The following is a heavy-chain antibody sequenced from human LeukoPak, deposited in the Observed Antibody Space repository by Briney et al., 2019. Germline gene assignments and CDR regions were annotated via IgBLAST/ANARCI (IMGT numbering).Heavy chain of an antibody. J-gene: IGHJ3*02. D-gene: IGHD6-13*01. V-gene: IGHV1-18*01. CDR3: ARVGGIAAAGTDAFDI. CDR2: ISAHNGNT. Sequence: GASVKVSCKASGYTFTSYGISWVRQAPGQGLEWMGWISAHNGNTNYAQKLQGRVTMTTDTSTSTAYMELRSLRSDDTAVYYCARVGGIAAAGTDAFDIWGQGTMVTVSS. CDR1: GYTFTSYG.